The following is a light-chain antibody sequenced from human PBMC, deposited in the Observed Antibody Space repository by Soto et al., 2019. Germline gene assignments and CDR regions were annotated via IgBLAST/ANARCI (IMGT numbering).Light chain of an antibody. CDR3: QQRSSWPIT. V-gene: IGKV3D-20*02. Sequence: EIVLTQSPGTLSLSPGERATLSCRASQIISSSYLAWYQQKPGQTPRLLIYGASSRATGIPDRFSGSGSGTEFTLTISSLQSEDFAVYYCQQRSSWPITFGQGTRLEIK. J-gene: IGKJ5*01. CDR1: QIISSSY. CDR2: GAS.